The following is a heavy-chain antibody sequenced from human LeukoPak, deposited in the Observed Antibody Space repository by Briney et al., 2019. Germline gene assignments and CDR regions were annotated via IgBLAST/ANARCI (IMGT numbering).Heavy chain of an antibody. Sequence: GGSLRLSCAASGFSFSDYGLHWVRQAPGKGLEWVSFIRFDGSDKYSADSVKGRFIISRDNSKNTLYLHMNSLRAEDTAVYYCARDESLVPAARRPLQGFDYWGQGTLVTVSS. CDR3: ARDESLVPAARRPLQGFDY. CDR1: GFSFSDYG. V-gene: IGHV3-30*02. D-gene: IGHD2-2*01. CDR2: IRFDGSDK. J-gene: IGHJ4*02.